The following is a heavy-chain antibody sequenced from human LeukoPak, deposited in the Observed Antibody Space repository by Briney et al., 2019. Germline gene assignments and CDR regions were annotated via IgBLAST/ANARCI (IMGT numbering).Heavy chain of an antibody. CDR2: ISSSSSYI. CDR3: ARVGSSGAFDI. CDR1: GFTFSSYS. Sequence: GGSLRLSCAASGFTFSSYSMNWVRQAPGKGLEWVSSISSSSSYIYYADSVKGRFTISRDNAKNSLYLQMNSLRAEDTAVYYCARVGSSGAFDIWGQGTMVTVSS. D-gene: IGHD6-6*01. J-gene: IGHJ3*02. V-gene: IGHV3-21*01.